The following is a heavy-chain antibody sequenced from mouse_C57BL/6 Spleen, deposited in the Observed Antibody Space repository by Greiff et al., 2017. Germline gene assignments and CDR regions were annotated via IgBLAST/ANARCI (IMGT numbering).Heavy chain of an antibody. Sequence: DVHLVESGGGLVKPGGSLKLSCAASGFTFSDYGMHWVRQAPEKGLEWVAYISSGSSTIYYADTVKGRFTISRDNAKNTLFLQMTSLRSEDTAMYYCAKTVVAPYYAMDYWGQGTSVTVSS. J-gene: IGHJ4*01. CDR3: AKTVVAPYYAMDY. V-gene: IGHV5-17*01. D-gene: IGHD1-1*01. CDR2: ISSGSSTI. CDR1: GFTFSDYG.